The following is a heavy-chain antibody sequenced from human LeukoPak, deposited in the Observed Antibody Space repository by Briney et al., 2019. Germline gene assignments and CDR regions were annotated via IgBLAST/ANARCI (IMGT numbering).Heavy chain of an antibody. J-gene: IGHJ4*02. CDR1: GGSFTNDF. D-gene: IGHD3-10*01. CDR2: VYSSGTS. V-gene: IGHV4-4*07. CDR3: AVSADYYYSSRSYYNEDY. Sequence: SETLSLTCTVSGGSFTNDFWSWIRQPAGRGLEWIGRVYSSGTSYYNPSLKSRVTMSVDTSKNHFSLRLTSVTAADTAVYYCAVSADYYYSSRSYYNEDYWGQGTLVTVSS.